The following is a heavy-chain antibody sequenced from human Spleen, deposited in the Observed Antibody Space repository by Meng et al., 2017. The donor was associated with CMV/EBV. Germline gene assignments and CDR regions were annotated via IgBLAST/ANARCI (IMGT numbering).Heavy chain of an antibody. V-gene: IGHV3-21*01. CDR1: GFIFNTYN. J-gene: IGHJ4*02. Sequence: GGSLRLSCAASGFIFNTYNMKWVRQAPGKGLEWVSSISSSSSYIFYADSVEGRFTISRDNAKNSLYLQMNNLRAEDTAVYYCARPYDFWSGYYLDYGGQGTLVTVSS. D-gene: IGHD3-3*01. CDR2: ISSSSSYI. CDR3: ARPYDFWSGYYLDY.